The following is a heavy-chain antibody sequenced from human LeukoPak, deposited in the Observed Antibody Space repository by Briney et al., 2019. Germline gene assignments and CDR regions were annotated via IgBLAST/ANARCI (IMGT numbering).Heavy chain of an antibody. CDR2: ISGSGGNT. V-gene: IGHV3-23*01. CDR1: GFTLSSYA. J-gene: IGHJ4*02. Sequence: GGSLRLSCTTSGFTLSSYAMSWVRQAPGKGLEWVSTISGSGGNTYYADSVKGRFTISRDNSKNTLYLQMNSLRADDTAAYYCANYGGTYWYYFDYWGQGTLVIVSS. D-gene: IGHD1-26*01. CDR3: ANYGGTYWYYFDY.